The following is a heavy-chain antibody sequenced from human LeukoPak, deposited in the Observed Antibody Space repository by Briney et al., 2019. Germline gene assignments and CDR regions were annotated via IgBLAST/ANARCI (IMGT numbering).Heavy chain of an antibody. V-gene: IGHV4-59*01. D-gene: IGHD3-22*01. CDR1: GGSMSTYY. CDR3: ARVSGITMIVVVNSDAFDI. J-gene: IGHJ3*02. CDR2: IYHSGST. Sequence: SETLSLTCTVSGGSMSTYYWSWIRQPPGKGLEWIAYIYHSGSTNYNPSLKSRVTISVDTSKNQFSVKLNSVTAADTAVYYCARVSGITMIVVVNSDAFDIWGQGTMVTVSS.